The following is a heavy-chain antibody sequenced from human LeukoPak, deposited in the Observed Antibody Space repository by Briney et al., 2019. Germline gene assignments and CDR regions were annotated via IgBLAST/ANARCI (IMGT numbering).Heavy chain of an antibody. CDR1: GGSISSYY. Sequence: PSETLSLTCTVSGGSISSYYWSWIRQPPGKGLEWIGYIYYGGSTNYNPSLKSRVTISVDTSKNQFSLKLSSVTTADTAVYYCARGHSSGWRYYYYGMDVWGQGTTVTVSS. J-gene: IGHJ6*02. V-gene: IGHV4-59*01. D-gene: IGHD6-19*01. CDR2: IYYGGST. CDR3: ARGHSSGWRYYYYGMDV.